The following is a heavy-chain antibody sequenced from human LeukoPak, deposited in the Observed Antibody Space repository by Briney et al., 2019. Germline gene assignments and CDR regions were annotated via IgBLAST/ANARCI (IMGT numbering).Heavy chain of an antibody. CDR3: ARHKCSGIYCPFDY. V-gene: IGHV4-39*01. CDR2: IYYSGTT. CDR1: GDSISSTSYF. Sequence: SETLSLTCTVSGDSISSTSYFWGWIRQPPGKGLEWIGTIYYSGTTYYNPSFKSRVTISVDTSKNQFSLKLSSVSASDTAVYYCARHKCSGIYCPFDYWGQGTLVTVSS. J-gene: IGHJ4*02. D-gene: IGHD2-15*01.